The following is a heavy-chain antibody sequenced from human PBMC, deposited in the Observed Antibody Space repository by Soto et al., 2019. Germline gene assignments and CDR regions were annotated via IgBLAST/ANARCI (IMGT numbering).Heavy chain of an antibody. Sequence: VQLVQSGAEVKKPGASVKVSCTASGYTFTSYGISWVRQAPGQGLEWMGWISAYNGNTNYAQKLQGRVTMARDTATSTAYMELRRLRSDDTAVYYCARDAQGVFLHYWGQGTLVTVSS. V-gene: IGHV1-18*01. D-gene: IGHD3-16*01. CDR3: ARDAQGVFLHY. J-gene: IGHJ4*02. CDR2: ISAYNGNT. CDR1: GYTFTSYG.